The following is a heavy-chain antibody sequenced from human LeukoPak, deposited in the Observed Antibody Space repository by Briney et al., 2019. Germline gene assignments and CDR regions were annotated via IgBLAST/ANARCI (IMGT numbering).Heavy chain of an antibody. Sequence: GGSLRLSCAASGFTFSDYYMSWIRQAPGKGLEGVSYISSSGSTIYYADSVKGRFTISRDNAKNSLYLQMNSLRAEDTAVYYCARDGYCSGGSCYEGSLDYWGQGTLVTVSS. V-gene: IGHV3-11*04. D-gene: IGHD2-15*01. CDR3: ARDGYCSGGSCYEGSLDY. J-gene: IGHJ4*02. CDR2: ISSSGSTI. CDR1: GFTFSDYY.